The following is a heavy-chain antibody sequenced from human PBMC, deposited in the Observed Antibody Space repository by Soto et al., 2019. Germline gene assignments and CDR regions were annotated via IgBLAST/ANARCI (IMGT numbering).Heavy chain of an antibody. D-gene: IGHD3-10*01. J-gene: IGHJ4*02. CDR1: GYTFISYG. V-gene: IGHV1-18*01. CDR2: ISAYNGNT. Sequence: QVQLVQSGAEVKKPGASVKVSCKASGYTFISYGISWVRQAPGQGLEWMGWISAYNGNTNYAQEVQGRVTLTTDTSTSTAYMELRSLRSDDTAVYDCAREYYDGSGGAYWGQGTLVTVSS. CDR3: AREYYDGSGGAY.